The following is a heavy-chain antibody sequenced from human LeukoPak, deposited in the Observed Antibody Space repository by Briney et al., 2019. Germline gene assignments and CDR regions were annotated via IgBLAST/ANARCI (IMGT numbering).Heavy chain of an antibody. CDR1: GFTFSSYS. V-gene: IGHV3-23*01. J-gene: IGHJ4*02. Sequence: GGALRPPCSAFGFTFSSYSISWVRPAPGKGVEWVSGISGSGGSTYYADSVKGRFTISRDNSKNTLYLQMNSLRAEDTAVYYCAKDPVQLWSPLFDYWGQGTLVTVSS. CDR3: AKDPVQLWSPLFDY. D-gene: IGHD5-18*01. CDR2: ISGSGGST.